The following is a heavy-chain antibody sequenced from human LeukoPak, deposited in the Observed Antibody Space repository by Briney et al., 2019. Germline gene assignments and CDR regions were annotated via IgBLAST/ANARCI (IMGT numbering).Heavy chain of an antibody. CDR1: GFTFSDYY. Sequence: GGSLRLSCAASGFTFSDYYMNWIRQAPGKGLEWVSYISNSGNTIYYVDSVKGRLTISRDNAKNSLYLQMNSLRAEDTAVYYCARANPVLMVSKYFQHWGQGTLVTVSS. D-gene: IGHD2-8*01. V-gene: IGHV3-11*04. CDR2: ISNSGNTI. CDR3: ARANPVLMVSKYFQH. J-gene: IGHJ1*01.